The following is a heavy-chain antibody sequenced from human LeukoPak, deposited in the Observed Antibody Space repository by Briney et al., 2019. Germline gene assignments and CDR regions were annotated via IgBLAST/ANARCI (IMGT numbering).Heavy chain of an antibody. D-gene: IGHD3-22*01. CDR1: GFTFSSYW. Sequence: GGSLRLSCAASGFTFSSYWMHWVRQAPGKGLVWVSRINSDGSSTSYADSVKGRFTISRDNAKDTLYLQMNSLRAEDTAVYYCARGTYYYDSSGYHPADYWGQGTLVTVSS. V-gene: IGHV3-74*01. J-gene: IGHJ4*02. CDR2: INSDGSST. CDR3: ARGTYYYDSSGYHPADY.